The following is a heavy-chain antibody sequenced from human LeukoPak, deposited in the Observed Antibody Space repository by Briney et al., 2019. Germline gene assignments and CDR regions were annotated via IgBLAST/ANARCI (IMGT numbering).Heavy chain of an antibody. CDR1: GYTFTSYD. D-gene: IGHD3-22*01. CDR3: ASIYDSSGYYLGY. J-gene: IGHJ4*02. Sequence: ASVEVSCKASGYTFTSYDINWVRQATGQGLEWMGWMNPNSGNTGYAQKFQGRVTMTRNTSISTAYMELSSLRSEDTAVYYCASIYDSSGYYLGYWGQGTLVTVSS. V-gene: IGHV1-8*01. CDR2: MNPNSGNT.